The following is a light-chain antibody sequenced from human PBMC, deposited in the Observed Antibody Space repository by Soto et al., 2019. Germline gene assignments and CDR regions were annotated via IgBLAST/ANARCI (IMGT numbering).Light chain of an antibody. CDR1: QSVSSSY. J-gene: IGKJ1*01. CDR2: GAS. CDR3: QQYGSSPGT. Sequence: EIVLTQSPGTLSLSPGERATLSCRASQSVSSSYLAWYQQKPGQAPRLLIYGASSRATGIPDRFSGSGSGTDFTLTISRLGPEDFAVYYCQQYGSSPGTFRQGTKVEIK. V-gene: IGKV3-20*01.